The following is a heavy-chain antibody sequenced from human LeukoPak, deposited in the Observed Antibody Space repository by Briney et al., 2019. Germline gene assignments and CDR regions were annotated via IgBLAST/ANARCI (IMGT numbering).Heavy chain of an antibody. CDR3: ARGDYYGSGSYAY. CDR1: GFTVSSNY. J-gene: IGHJ4*02. D-gene: IGHD3-10*01. CDR2: IYSGGST. Sequence: PGGSLRLSCAASGFTVSSNYMSWVRQAPGKGLEWVSVIYSGGSTYYADSVKGRFTISRDNSKNTLYLQMNSLRPEDTAVYYCARGDYYGSGSYAYWGQGTLVTVSS. V-gene: IGHV3-53*01.